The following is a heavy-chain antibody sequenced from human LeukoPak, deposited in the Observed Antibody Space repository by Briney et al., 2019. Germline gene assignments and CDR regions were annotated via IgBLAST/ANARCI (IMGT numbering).Heavy chain of an antibody. CDR1: GFTFSSYA. CDR3: AREFDPTWFGELRPFDY. V-gene: IGHV3-30-3*01. Sequence: GGSLRLPCAASGFTFSSYAMHWVRQAPGKGLEWVAVISYDGSNKYYADSVKGRFTISRDNSKNTLYLQMNSLRAEDTAVYYCAREFDPTWFGELRPFDYWGQGTLVTVSS. D-gene: IGHD3-10*01. J-gene: IGHJ4*02. CDR2: ISYDGSNK.